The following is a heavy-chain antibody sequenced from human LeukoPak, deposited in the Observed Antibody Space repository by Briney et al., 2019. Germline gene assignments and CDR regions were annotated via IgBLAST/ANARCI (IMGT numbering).Heavy chain of an antibody. Sequence: GRSLRLSCAASGFTFSSYAMHWVRQAPGKGLEWVAVISYDGSNKYYADSVKGRFTISRDNSKNTLYLQMNSLRAEDTAVYYCARDATYYYGSGSPYFDYWGQGTLVTVSS. D-gene: IGHD3-10*01. CDR3: ARDATYYYGSGSPYFDY. CDR1: GFTFSSYA. CDR2: ISYDGSNK. J-gene: IGHJ4*02. V-gene: IGHV3-30-3*01.